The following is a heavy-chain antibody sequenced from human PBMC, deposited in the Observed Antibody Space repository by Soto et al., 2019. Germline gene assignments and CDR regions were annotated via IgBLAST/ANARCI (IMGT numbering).Heavy chain of an antibody. Sequence: QVQLQESDPGLVKPWETLSLTCTVSGASIRSSYWSWIRQSPGKGLEWIAYVYYTGKTNSNPSLSGRVTVSVDTSKNQLSLKLTSATAADTAVYYCARGFFETGTRHSNPFDIWGQGTRVTVSS. V-gene: IGHV4-59*01. CDR3: ARGFFETGTRHSNPFDI. D-gene: IGHD1-7*01. J-gene: IGHJ3*02. CDR2: VYYTGKT. CDR1: GASIRSSY.